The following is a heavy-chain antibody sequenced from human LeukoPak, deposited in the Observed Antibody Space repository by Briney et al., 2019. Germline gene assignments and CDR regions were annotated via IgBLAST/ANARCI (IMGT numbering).Heavy chain of an antibody. CDR1: GFSFSTYS. CDR2: ITSSGTTT. J-gene: IGHJ5*02. CDR3: ARDLAAPSP. V-gene: IGHV3-48*02. D-gene: IGHD6-13*01. Sequence: GGSLRLSCAASGFSFSTYSMNWVRQAPGKGLEWVSYITSSGTTTYYADSVKGRFTISRDNAKNSLYLQMNSLSDEDTAVYYCARDLAAPSPWGQGTLVTVSS.